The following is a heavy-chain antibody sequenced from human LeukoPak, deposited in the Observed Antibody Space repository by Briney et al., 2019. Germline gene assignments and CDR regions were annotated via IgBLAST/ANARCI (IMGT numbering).Heavy chain of an antibody. CDR1: GFTFSSYS. CDR3: AKDRMVGATRVFDY. V-gene: IGHV3-30*02. D-gene: IGHD1-26*01. J-gene: IGHJ4*02. CDR2: IRYDGSNK. Sequence: GGSLRLSCAASGFTFSSYSMHWVRQAPGKGLEWVAFIRYDGSNKYYADSVKGRFTISRDNSKNTLYLQMNSLRAEDTAVYYCAKDRMVGATRVFDYWGQGTLVTVSS.